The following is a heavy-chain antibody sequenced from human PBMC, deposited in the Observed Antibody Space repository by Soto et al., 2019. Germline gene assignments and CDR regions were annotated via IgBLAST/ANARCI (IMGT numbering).Heavy chain of an antibody. Sequence: GASVKVSCKASGGTFSSYAISWVRQAPGQGLEWMGGIIPIFGTANYAQKFQGRVTITADESTSTAYMGLSSLRSEDTAVYYCARNPDTAMVTYFDYWGQGTLVTVSS. CDR3: ARNPDTAMVTYFDY. J-gene: IGHJ4*02. CDR1: GGTFSSYA. V-gene: IGHV1-69*13. CDR2: IIPIFGTA. D-gene: IGHD5-18*01.